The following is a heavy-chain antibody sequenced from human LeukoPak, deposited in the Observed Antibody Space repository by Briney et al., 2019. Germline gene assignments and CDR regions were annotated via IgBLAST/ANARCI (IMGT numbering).Heavy chain of an antibody. CDR1: GGSFSGYY. Sequence: PSETLSLTCAVYGGSFSGYYWSWIRQPPGKGLEWIGEINHSGSTNYNPSLKSRVTISVDTSKNQFSLKLSSVTAADTAVYYCARSRITMVRGVWQEGAFDYWGQGTLVTVSS. CDR2: INHSGST. CDR3: ARSRITMVRGVWQEGAFDY. V-gene: IGHV4-34*01. D-gene: IGHD3-10*01. J-gene: IGHJ4*02.